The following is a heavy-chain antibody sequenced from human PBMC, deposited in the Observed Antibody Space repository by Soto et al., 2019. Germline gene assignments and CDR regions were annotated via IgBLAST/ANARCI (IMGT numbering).Heavy chain of an antibody. CDR1: GFTFSSYA. CDR3: ARGGGSSSDAFDI. D-gene: IGHD2-15*01. J-gene: IGHJ3*02. CDR2: ISYDGSNK. Sequence: QVQLVESGGGVVQPGRSLRLSCAASGFTFSSYAMHWVRQAPGKGLEWVAVISYDGSNKYYADAVKGRFTISRDNSKNKLYLQMNSLRAEDTAVYYCARGGGSSSDAFDIWGQGTMVTVSS. V-gene: IGHV3-30-3*01.